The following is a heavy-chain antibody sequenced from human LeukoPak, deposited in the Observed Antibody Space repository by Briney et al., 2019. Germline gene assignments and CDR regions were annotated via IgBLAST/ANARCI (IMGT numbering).Heavy chain of an antibody. J-gene: IGHJ3*02. Sequence: SETLSLTCTVSGGSISSSSYYWGWIRQPPGKGLAWIGNIYYNGNTYYNPSLQSRVTLSVDTSKNQFSLKLSSVTAADTAVYYCARADCSSTSCYHDAFDIWGQGTMVTVSS. CDR2: IYYNGNT. CDR3: ARADCSSTSCYHDAFDI. V-gene: IGHV4-39*07. D-gene: IGHD2-2*01. CDR1: GGSISSSSYY.